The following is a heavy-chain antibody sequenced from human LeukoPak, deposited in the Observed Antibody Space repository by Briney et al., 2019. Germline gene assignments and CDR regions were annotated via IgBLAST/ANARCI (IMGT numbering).Heavy chain of an antibody. J-gene: IGHJ5*02. CDR2: IYYSGST. CDR1: GGSISSYY. CDR3: ARGGSSSWYGKNWFDP. Sequence: PSETLSLTCTVSGGSISSYYWSWIRQPPGKGLEWIGYIYYSGSTNYNPSLKSRVTISVDTSKNQFSLKLSSVTAADTAVYYCARGGSSSWYGKNWFDPWGQGTLVTVSS. D-gene: IGHD6-13*01. V-gene: IGHV4-59*12.